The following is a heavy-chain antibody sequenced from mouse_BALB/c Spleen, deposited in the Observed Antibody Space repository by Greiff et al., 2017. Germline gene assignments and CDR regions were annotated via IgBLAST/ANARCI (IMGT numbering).Heavy chain of an antibody. D-gene: IGHD2-1*01. V-gene: IGHV14-3*02. CDR1: GFNIQDTY. CDR2: IDPANGNT. Sequence: VQLQQSGAELVKPGASVKLSCTASGFNIQDTYMHWVKQRPEQGLEWIGRIDPANGNTKYDPKFQGKATITADTSSNTAYLQLSSLTSEDTAVYYCARDDDGNPDYWGQGTTLTVSS. J-gene: IGHJ2*01. CDR3: ARDDDGNPDY.